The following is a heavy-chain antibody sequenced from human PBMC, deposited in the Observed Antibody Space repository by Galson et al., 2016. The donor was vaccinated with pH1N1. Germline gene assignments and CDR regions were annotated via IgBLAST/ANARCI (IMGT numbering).Heavy chain of an antibody. Sequence: SLRLSCAASGFSVRHDYMSWVRQAPGKGLEWVSIIYTGGGTYYADSVKGRFTISRDNSKDTLYLQMNSLRAEDTAVYYCARDRWGHSYGLAGMDVWGQGTTVTVSS. V-gene: IGHV3-53*01. J-gene: IGHJ6*02. D-gene: IGHD5-18*01. CDR2: IYTGGGT. CDR1: GFSVRHDY. CDR3: ARDRWGHSYGLAGMDV.